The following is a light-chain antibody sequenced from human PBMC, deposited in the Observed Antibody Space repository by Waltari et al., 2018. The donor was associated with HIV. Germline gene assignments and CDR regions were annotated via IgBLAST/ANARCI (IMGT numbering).Light chain of an antibody. J-gene: IGLJ3*02. CDR2: GNH. V-gene: IGLV1-44*01. CDR1: SSNIGTKT. Sequence: QSVLTQPPSASGTPGQRVTISCSGSSSNIGTKTVNWYQQLPGSAPKFLMYGNHLRPSGVPDRFSGSKSGTSASLAISGLRSEDEADYYCAAWDDSLNAWVFGGGTKVTVL. CDR3: AAWDDSLNAWV.